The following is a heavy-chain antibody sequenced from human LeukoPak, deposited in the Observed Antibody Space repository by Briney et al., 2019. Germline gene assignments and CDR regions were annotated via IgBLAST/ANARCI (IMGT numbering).Heavy chain of an antibody. CDR1: GFTFSSYS. Sequence: GGSLRLSCAASGFTFSSYSMNWVRQAPGKGLEWVSAISGSGGSTYYADSVKGRFTISRDNSKNTLYLQMNSLRAEDTAVYYCARSYDYGAIGYFDYWGQGTLVTVSS. V-gene: IGHV3-23*01. CDR2: ISGSGGST. D-gene: IGHD3-16*01. J-gene: IGHJ4*02. CDR3: ARSYDYGAIGYFDY.